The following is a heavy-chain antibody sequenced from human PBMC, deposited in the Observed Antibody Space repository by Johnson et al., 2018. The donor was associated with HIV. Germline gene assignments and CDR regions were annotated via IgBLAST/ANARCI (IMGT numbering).Heavy chain of an antibody. CDR3: ARLPSGYSRDAFDI. D-gene: IGHD5-18*01. CDR2: ISYDGRNK. J-gene: IGHJ3*02. CDR1: GFTFSSYA. Sequence: QEQLVESGGGVVQPGRSLRLSCAASGFTFSSYAMHWVRQAPGKGLEWVAVISYDGRNKYYADSVKGRFTISRDNSKNTLYLQMNSLRAEDTAVYYCARLPSGYSRDAFDIWGQGTMVTVSS. V-gene: IGHV3-30*04.